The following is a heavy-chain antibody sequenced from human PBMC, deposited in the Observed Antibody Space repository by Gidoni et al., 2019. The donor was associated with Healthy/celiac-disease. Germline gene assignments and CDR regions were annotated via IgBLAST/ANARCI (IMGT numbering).Heavy chain of an antibody. J-gene: IGHJ4*02. Sequence: QVQLVESGGGVVQPGRSRRLSCAASGFTFSSYAMHWVRQAPGKGLEWVAVISYDGSNKYYADSVKGRFTISRDNSKNTLYLQMNSLRAEDTAVYYCARDRDALDYWGQGTLVTVSS. CDR1: GFTFSSYA. CDR2: ISYDGSNK. V-gene: IGHV3-30-3*01. CDR3: ARDRDALDY. D-gene: IGHD2-2*01.